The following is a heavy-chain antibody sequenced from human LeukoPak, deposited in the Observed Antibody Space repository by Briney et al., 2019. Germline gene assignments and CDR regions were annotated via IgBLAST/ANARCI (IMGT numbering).Heavy chain of an antibody. Sequence: GGSLRLSCAASGFTFSSYWMSWVRQAPGKGLEWVANIKQVGSEKYYVDSVKGRFTISRDNAKNSLYLQMNSLRAEDTAVYYCARDQDTAMAYYFDYWGQGTLVTVSS. CDR2: IKQVGSEK. D-gene: IGHD5-18*01. CDR3: ARDQDTAMAYYFDY. J-gene: IGHJ4*02. V-gene: IGHV3-7*01. CDR1: GFTFSSYW.